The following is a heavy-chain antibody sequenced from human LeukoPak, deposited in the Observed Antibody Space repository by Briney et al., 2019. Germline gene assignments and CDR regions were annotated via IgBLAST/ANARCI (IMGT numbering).Heavy chain of an antibody. CDR1: GGSFSGYY. CDR2: INHSGST. D-gene: IGHD4-17*01. V-gene: IGHV4-34*01. CDR3: ARGLTVTFFDY. J-gene: IGHJ4*02. Sequence: SETLSLTCAVYGGSFSGYYWSWIRQPPGKGLEWIGEINHSGSTNYNPSLKSRVTISVDTSKNQFSLKLSSVTAEDTAVYYCARGLTVTFFDYWGQGTLVTVSS.